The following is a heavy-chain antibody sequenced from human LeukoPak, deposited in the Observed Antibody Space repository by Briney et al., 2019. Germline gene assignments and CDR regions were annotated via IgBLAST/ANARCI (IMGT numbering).Heavy chain of an antibody. CDR1: GYTFTGYY. D-gene: IGHD6-19*01. CDR3: ARYSSGWYHFDS. V-gene: IGHV1-2*02. J-gene: IGHJ4*02. Sequence: ASVKVSCKASGYTFTGYYMHWVRQAPGQGLEWMGWINPNSGGTNYAQKFQGRVTMTTDTSTSTAYMELRSQRSDDTAVYYCARYSSGWYHFDSWGQGTLVTVSS. CDR2: INPNSGGT.